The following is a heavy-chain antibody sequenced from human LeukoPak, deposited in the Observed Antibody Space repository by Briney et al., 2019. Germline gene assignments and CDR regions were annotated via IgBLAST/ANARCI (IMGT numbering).Heavy chain of an antibody. CDR3: ARRARGVMLRLWNWVYFDY. V-gene: IGHV4-34*01. D-gene: IGHD3-10*01. CDR1: GGSFSGYY. CDR2: INHSGST. Sequence: PSETLSLTCAVYGGSFSGYYWSWIRQPPGKGLEWIGEINHSGSTNYNPSLKSRVTISVDTSKNQFSLKLSSVTAADTAVYYCARRARGVMLRLWNWVYFDYWGQGTLVTVPS. J-gene: IGHJ4*02.